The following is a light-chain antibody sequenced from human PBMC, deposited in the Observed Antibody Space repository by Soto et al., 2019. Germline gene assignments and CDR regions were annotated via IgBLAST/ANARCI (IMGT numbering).Light chain of an antibody. CDR1: QSVLYNPNHNNY. J-gene: IGKJ5*01. CDR2: DAS. V-gene: IGKV1-33*01. Sequence: DIVMTQSPESLAVSLGERATINCRSSQSVLYNPNHNNYLVWYQQKPGKAPKLLIYDASNLETGVPSRFSGSGSGTDFTFTISSLQPEDIATYYCQQYDNLPPETFGQGTRLEIK. CDR3: QQYDNLPPET.